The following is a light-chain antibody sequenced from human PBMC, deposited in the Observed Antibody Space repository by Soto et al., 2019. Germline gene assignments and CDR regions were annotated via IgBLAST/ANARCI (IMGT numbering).Light chain of an antibody. Sequence: EIVMTQSPGTLSLSPGERATLSCRASQSVGSNYLAWYQQKPGQAPRLLIYGSSSRATGIPDRFSGSGSGTDFTLTISILEPEDFAVYYCQQYGSSLRTFGQGTKVEVK. CDR1: QSVGSNY. J-gene: IGKJ1*01. CDR2: GSS. V-gene: IGKV3-20*01. CDR3: QQYGSSLRT.